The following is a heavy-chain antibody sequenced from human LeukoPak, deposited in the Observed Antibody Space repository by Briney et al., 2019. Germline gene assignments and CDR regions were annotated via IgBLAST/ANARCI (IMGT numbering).Heavy chain of an antibody. CDR3: ARARYCSSGNCYAET. V-gene: IGHV5-51*01. D-gene: IGHD2-15*01. Sequence: GESLKISCKASGYNFPTSWIGWVRQMPGKGLEWMGIIYPSDSDTRYSPSFQGHVTISADKSISTAYLQWSSLKASDTAMYYCARARYCSSGNCYAETWGQGTLVTVSS. J-gene: IGHJ5*02. CDR2: IYPSDSDT. CDR1: GYNFPTSW.